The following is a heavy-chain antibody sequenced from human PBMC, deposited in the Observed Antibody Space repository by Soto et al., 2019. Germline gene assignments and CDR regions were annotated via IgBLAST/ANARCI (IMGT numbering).Heavy chain of an antibody. CDR1: GASITTYY. V-gene: IGHV4-59*01. Sequence: PSETLSLTCTVSGASITTYYWSWIRQAPGKGLELIGYIYYSGSTNYNPSLKSRVTISIDTSENQFSLKLSSVTAADSAVYYCAGDRDSSKWYYYWGQGTLVTVSS. CDR2: IYYSGST. CDR3: AGDRDSSKWYYY. D-gene: IGHD6-13*01. J-gene: IGHJ4*02.